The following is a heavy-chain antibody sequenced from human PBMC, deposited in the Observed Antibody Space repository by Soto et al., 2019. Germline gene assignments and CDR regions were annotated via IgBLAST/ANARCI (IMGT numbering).Heavy chain of an antibody. CDR2: IYTSGST. CDR3: ARAIAAAGTLWFDP. V-gene: IGHV4-4*07. CDR1: GGSIRSYY. J-gene: IGHJ5*02. D-gene: IGHD6-13*01. Sequence: SETRSRTWTVSGGSIRSYYWSWIRQPAGKGLEWIGRIYTSGSTNYNPSLKSRVTMSVDTSKNQFSLKLSSVTAADTAVYYCARAIAAAGTLWFDPWGQGTLVTVSS.